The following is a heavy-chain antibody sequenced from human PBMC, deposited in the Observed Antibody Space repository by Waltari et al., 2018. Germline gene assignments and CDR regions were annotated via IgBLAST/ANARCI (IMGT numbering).Heavy chain of an antibody. J-gene: IGHJ4*02. CDR2: IDSDGSST. CDR1: GVTFSTYR. D-gene: IGHD3-10*01. Sequence: DVQLVESGGGLVQPGGSLSLSCTASGVTFSTYRMHWVRRGTGTGLMWDSRIDSDGSSTSYEDSVRGRFTISRNNAKNTLYLQMNSVRDEDTAVYYCGRARVQGVKYFDYWGRGTLVTVSS. CDR3: GRARVQGVKYFDY. V-gene: IGHV3-74*01.